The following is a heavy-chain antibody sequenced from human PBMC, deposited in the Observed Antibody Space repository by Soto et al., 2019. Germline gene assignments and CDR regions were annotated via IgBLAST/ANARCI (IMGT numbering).Heavy chain of an antibody. Sequence: EVQLVESGGGLVQPGGSLRLSCAVSGFTFSSSEMYWVRQAPGKGLEWISYIHPSGQPIFYADSVKGRFTIPRDNANNSLFLQMNSLRAEDTAVYYCARRASRWGQGTMVTVSS. CDR1: GFTFSSSE. D-gene: IGHD1-26*01. CDR2: IHPSGQPI. V-gene: IGHV3-48*03. J-gene: IGHJ3*01. CDR3: ARRASR.